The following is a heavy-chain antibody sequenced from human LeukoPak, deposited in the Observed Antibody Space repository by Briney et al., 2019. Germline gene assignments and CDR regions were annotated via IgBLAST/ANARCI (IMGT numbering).Heavy chain of an antibody. CDR1: GYTFSSYS. CDR3: ARDASADILTGYYLRKNPPPTY. Sequence: GGSLRLSCAASGYTFSSYSMNWVRQAPGKGLEWVSSISSSSSYIYYADSVKGRFTISRDNAKNSLYLQMNSLRAEDTAVYYCARDASADILTGYYLRKNPPPTYWGQGTLVTVSS. D-gene: IGHD3-9*01. CDR2: ISSSSSYI. V-gene: IGHV3-21*01. J-gene: IGHJ4*02.